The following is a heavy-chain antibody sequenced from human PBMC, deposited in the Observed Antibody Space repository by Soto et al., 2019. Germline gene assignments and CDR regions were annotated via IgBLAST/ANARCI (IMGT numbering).Heavy chain of an antibody. D-gene: IGHD3-10*01. V-gene: IGHV3-23*01. CDR2: VSASGLNT. CDR1: GFTFSTYA. CDR3: ARGFDLQYGMDV. J-gene: IGHJ6*02. Sequence: GGSLRLSCAASGFTFSTYAMAWVRQAPGKGLEWVSGVSASGLNTDYADPVKGRFYISRDNAKNSLYLQMNSLRDEDTAVYFCARGFDLQYGMDVWGQGTTVTVSS.